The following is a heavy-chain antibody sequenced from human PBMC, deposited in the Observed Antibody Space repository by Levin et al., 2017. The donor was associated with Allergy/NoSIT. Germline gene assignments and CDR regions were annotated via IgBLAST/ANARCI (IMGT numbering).Heavy chain of an antibody. CDR2: IYSGGST. V-gene: IGHV3-53*01. J-gene: IGHJ3*02. Sequence: GESLKISCAASGFTVSSNYMSWVRQAPGKGLEWVSVIYSGGSTYYADSVKGRFTISRDNSKNTLYLQMNSLRAEDTAVYYCARAVPYYYDSSGPPDAFDIWGQGTMVTVSS. D-gene: IGHD3-22*01. CDR1: GFTVSSNY. CDR3: ARAVPYYYDSSGPPDAFDI.